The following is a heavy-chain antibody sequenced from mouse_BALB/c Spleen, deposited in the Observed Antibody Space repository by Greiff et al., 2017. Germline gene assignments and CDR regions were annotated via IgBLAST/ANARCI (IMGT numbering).Heavy chain of an antibody. D-gene: IGHD2-4*01. V-gene: IGHV5-17*02. CDR3: ARYDYDGTFSFAY. CDR1: GFTFSSFG. CDR2: ISSGSSTI. Sequence: EVKLQESGGGLVQPGGSRKLSCAASGFTFSSFGMHWVRQAPEKGLEWVAYISSGSSTIYYADTVKGRFTISRDNPKNTLFLQMTSLRSEDTAMYYCARYDYDGTFSFAYWGQGTPVTVSA. J-gene: IGHJ3*01.